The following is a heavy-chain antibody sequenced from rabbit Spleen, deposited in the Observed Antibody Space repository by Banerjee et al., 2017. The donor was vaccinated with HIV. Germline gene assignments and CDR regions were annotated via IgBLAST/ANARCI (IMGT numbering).Heavy chain of an antibody. CDR1: GFSFSTDYY. J-gene: IGHJ4*01. CDR2: IYGGVVGST. Sequence: QQQLEESGGGLVKPGGTLTLTCSASGFSFSTDYYMCWVRQAPGKGLESIACIYGGVVGSTYYATWAKGRFTISKTSSTTVTLQITSLTAADTATYFCARDLAGVIGWNFYLWGPGTLVTVS. V-gene: IGHV1S45*01. CDR3: ARDLAGVIGWNFYL. D-gene: IGHD4-1*01.